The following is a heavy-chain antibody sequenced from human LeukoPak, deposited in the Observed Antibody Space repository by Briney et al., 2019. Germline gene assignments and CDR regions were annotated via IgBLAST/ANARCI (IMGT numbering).Heavy chain of an antibody. CDR1: GCTFSSYG. J-gene: IGHJ3*02. CDR3: AKDQEVVVITTSAFDI. CDR2: SSGSGGRT. V-gene: IGHV3-23*01. D-gene: IGHD3-22*01. Sequence: GWAVRLSCAASGCTFSSYGRSWLRQAPGKGVEGVTASSGSGGRTYYADSVKGRFTISRDNSKKKLYLQVNRLTAGDTAVYYCAKDQEVVVITTSAFDIWGQGTMVTVSS.